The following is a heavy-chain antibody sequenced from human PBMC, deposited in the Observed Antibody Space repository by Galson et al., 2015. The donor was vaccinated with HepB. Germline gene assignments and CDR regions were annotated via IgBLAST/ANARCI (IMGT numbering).Heavy chain of an antibody. D-gene: IGHD5-18*01. V-gene: IGHV3-30*18. J-gene: IGHJ4*02. Sequence: SLRLSCAASGFTFSSYGMHWVRQAPGKGLEWVAVISYDGSNKYYADSVKGRFTISSDNSKDTLYLQMNSLRAEDTAVYYCAKVRSGQLWPPYYFDYWGQGTLVTVSS. CDR3: AKVRSGQLWPPYYFDY. CDR1: GFTFSSYG. CDR2: ISYDGSNK.